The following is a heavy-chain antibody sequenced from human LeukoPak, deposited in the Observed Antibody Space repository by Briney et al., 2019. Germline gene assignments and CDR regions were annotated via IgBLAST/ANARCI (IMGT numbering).Heavy chain of an antibody. D-gene: IGHD6-13*01. Sequence: PSETLSLTCAVCGGSFSGYYWSWIRQPPGKGLEWIGEINHSGSTNYNPSLKSRVTISVDTSKNQFSLKLSSETAADTAVYYCARGYSNSWPPNRYFQHWGQGTLVTVSS. V-gene: IGHV4-34*01. CDR2: INHSGST. J-gene: IGHJ1*01. CDR1: GGSFSGYY. CDR3: ARGYSNSWPPNRYFQH.